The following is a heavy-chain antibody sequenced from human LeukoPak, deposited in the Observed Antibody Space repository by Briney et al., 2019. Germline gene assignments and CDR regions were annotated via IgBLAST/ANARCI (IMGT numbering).Heavy chain of an antibody. D-gene: IGHD4-17*01. CDR2: IYYSGST. CDR3: ARHEYGGGGYYYYYMDV. J-gene: IGHJ6*03. V-gene: IGHV4-30-4*08. CDR1: GGSISSGDYY. Sequence: PSETLSLTCTVSGGSISSGDYYWSWIRQPPGKGLEWIGYIYYSGSTYYNPSLKSRVTISVDTSKNQFSLKLSSVTAADTAVYYCARHEYGGGGYYYYYMDVWGKGTTVTVSS.